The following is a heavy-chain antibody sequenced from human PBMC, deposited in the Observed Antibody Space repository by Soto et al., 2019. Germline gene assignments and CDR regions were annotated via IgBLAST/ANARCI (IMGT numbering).Heavy chain of an antibody. J-gene: IGHJ2*01. CDR1: GFTFSSYA. V-gene: IGHV3-30-3*01. D-gene: IGHD4-4*01. Sequence: QVQLVESGGGVVQPGRSLRLSCAASGFTFSSYAIHWVRQAPGKGLEWVAVISYDGSNKYYADSVKGRFTISRDSSKNTLYLQMNSLRAEDTAVYYCARPLWRDDYNWGYFDLWGRGTLVTVSS. CDR3: ARPLWRDDYNWGYFDL. CDR2: ISYDGSNK.